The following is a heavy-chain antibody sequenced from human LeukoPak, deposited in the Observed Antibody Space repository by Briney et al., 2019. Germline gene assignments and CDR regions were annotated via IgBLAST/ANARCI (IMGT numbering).Heavy chain of an antibody. Sequence: AGSLRLSCAASGFTFSSYAMHWVRQAPGKGLEWVAVISYDGSNKYYADSVKGRFTISRDNSKNTLYLQMNSLRAEDTAVYYCAGSGSGYYGMDVWGQGTTVTVSS. J-gene: IGHJ6*02. CDR3: AGSGSGYYGMDV. CDR1: GFTFSSYA. D-gene: IGHD3-10*01. CDR2: ISYDGSNK. V-gene: IGHV3-30-3*01.